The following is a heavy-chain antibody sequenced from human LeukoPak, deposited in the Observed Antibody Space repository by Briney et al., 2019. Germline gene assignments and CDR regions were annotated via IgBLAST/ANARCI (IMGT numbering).Heavy chain of an antibody. V-gene: IGHV3-53*01. J-gene: IGHJ1*01. CDR2: IFNGGST. Sequence: GGSLRLSRAASGFAVSSNHMNWVRQAPGKGLEWVSVIFNGGSTYYADSVKGRFTISRGNSKNTLYLQMNSLRAEDTAVYYCATSIVGLTYDEHFQHWGQGTLVTVSS. CDR3: ATSIVGLTYDEHFQH. D-gene: IGHD1-26*01. CDR1: GFAVSSNH.